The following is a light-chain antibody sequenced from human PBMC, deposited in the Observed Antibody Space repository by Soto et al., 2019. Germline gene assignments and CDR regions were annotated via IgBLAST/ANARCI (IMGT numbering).Light chain of an antibody. CDR2: DVS. CDR3: SSYTGSSTRYV. J-gene: IGLJ1*01. Sequence: QSALTQPASVSGSPGQSITISCTGTSSDVGGYNYVSWYQQHPGKAPKLMIYDVSNRPSGVSNRFSGSKSGNTASLTISGFQAEDEADYYCSSYTGSSTRYVFGTGTKVTVL. V-gene: IGLV2-14*01. CDR1: SSDVGGYNY.